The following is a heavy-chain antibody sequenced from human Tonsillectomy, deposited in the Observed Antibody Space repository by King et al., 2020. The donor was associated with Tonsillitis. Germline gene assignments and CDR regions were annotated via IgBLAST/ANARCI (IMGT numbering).Heavy chain of an antibody. D-gene: IGHD3-10*01. CDR3: ARDRWFGDTPMDV. J-gene: IGHJ6*02. CDR2: INSDGSST. CDR1: GFTFSSYW. V-gene: IGHV3-74*01. Sequence: VQLVESGGGLVQPGGSLRLSCAASGFTFSSYWMHWVRQAPGTGLVWVSRINSDGSSTSYAYSVKGRVTISRDNAKNTLYLQMNSLRAEDTAVYYCARDRWFGDTPMDVWGQGTTVTVSS.